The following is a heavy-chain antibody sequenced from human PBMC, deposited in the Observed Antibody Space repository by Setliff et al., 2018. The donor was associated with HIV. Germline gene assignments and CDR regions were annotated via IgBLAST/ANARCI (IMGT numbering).Heavy chain of an antibody. J-gene: IGHJ4*02. CDR3: AKDLRAAVATICDY. D-gene: IGHD5-12*01. Sequence: GGSLRLSCAASGFTFSSYAMVWVRQAPGKGLEWVALISYSGGNNKYYADSVKGRFTIARDNSRNTLYLQMNSLRAEDTAVYYCAKDLRAAVATICDYWGQGTLVTVSS. CDR1: GFTFSSYA. V-gene: IGHV3-30*04. CDR2: ISYSGGNNK.